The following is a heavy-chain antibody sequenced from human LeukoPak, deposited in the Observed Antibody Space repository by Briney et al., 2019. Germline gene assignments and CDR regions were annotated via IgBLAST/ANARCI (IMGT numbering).Heavy chain of an antibody. D-gene: IGHD2-8*02. CDR1: GFTFGDYA. Sequence: GGSLRLSCTASGFTFGDYAMSWFRQAPGKGLEWVSAISGSGGSTYYADSVKGRFTISRDNSKNTLYLQMNSLRAEDTAVYYCAKVSSGPGPDYWGQGTLVTVSS. J-gene: IGHJ4*02. CDR3: AKVSSGPGPDY. CDR2: ISGSGGST. V-gene: IGHV3-23*01.